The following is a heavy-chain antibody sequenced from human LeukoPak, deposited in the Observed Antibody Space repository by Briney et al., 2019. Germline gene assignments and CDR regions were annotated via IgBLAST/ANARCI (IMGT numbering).Heavy chain of an antibody. J-gene: IGHJ6*02. Sequence: VKVSCKASGYTFTSYDINWVRQATGQGLAWMGWMNPNSGNTGYAQKFQGRVTMTRNTSISTAYMELSSLRSEDTAVYYCAGSYSSGYAYYYGMDVWGQGTTVTVSS. V-gene: IGHV1-8*01. CDR1: GYTFTSYD. CDR3: AGSYSSGYAYYYGMDV. CDR2: MNPNSGNT. D-gene: IGHD6-19*01.